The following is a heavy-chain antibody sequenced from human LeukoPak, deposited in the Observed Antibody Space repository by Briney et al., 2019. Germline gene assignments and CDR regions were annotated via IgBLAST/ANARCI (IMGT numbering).Heavy chain of an antibody. V-gene: IGHV4-39*07. CDR2: IYYSGST. Sequence: PSETLSLTCTVSGGSISSSSYYWGWIRQPPGKGLEWIGSIYYSGSTYYNPSLKSRVTISVDTSKNQFSLKLSSVTAADTAVYYCARDKGGYSSSWAHYYYGMDVWGQGTTVTVSS. D-gene: IGHD6-13*01. CDR3: ARDKGGYSSSWAHYYYGMDV. CDR1: GGSISSSSYY. J-gene: IGHJ6*02.